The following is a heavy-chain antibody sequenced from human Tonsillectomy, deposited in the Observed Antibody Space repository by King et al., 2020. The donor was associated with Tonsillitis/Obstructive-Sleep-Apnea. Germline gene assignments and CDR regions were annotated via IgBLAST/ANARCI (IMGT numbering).Heavy chain of an antibody. D-gene: IGHD2-15*01. CDR1: GYKFTIYW. Sequence: VQLVESGTEVKKPGESLRISGKGSGYKFTIYWITWVRQMPGKGLEWMGRIDPIDSYTNYSTSFQGHVTYSADKSISTAYLQWCSLKASDTATYYCARVSGGALDYYMDVWGKGTTVTVSS. CDR2: IDPIDSYT. J-gene: IGHJ6*03. CDR3: ARVSGGALDYYMDV. V-gene: IGHV5-10-1*01.